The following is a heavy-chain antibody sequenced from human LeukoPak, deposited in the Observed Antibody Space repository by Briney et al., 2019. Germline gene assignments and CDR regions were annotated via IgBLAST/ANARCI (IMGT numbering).Heavy chain of an antibody. J-gene: IGHJ4*02. CDR1: AFTFSSYE. CDR2: IRYDGSNK. Sequence: PGGSLRLSCAASAFTFSSYEMNWVRQAPGKGLEWVAFIRYDGSNKYYADSVKGRFTISRDNSKNTLYLQMNSLRAEDTAVYYCAKGGVVRGVIITHEGSYWGQGTLVTVSS. CDR3: AKGGVVRGVIITHEGSY. D-gene: IGHD3-10*01. V-gene: IGHV3-30*02.